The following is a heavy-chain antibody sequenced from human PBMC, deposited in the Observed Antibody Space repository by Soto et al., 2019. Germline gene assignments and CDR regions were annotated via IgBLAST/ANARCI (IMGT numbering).Heavy chain of an antibody. Sequence: SETLSLTCAVYGGSFSGYYWSWIRQPPGKGLEWIGEINHSGSTNYDPSLKSRVTISVDTSKNQFSLKLSSVTAADTAVYYCARVRITMVRGVIRNYYYYGMDVWGQGTTVTVSS. CDR1: GGSFSGYY. CDR2: INHSGST. V-gene: IGHV4-34*01. CDR3: ARVRITMVRGVIRNYYYYGMDV. D-gene: IGHD3-10*01. J-gene: IGHJ6*02.